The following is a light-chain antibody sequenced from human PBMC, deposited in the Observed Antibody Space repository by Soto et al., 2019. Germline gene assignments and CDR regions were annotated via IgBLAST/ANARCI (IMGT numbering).Light chain of an antibody. CDR3: SSYAGSNIHYV. V-gene: IGLV2-8*02. J-gene: IGLJ1*01. Sequence: QSALTQPPSASRSPGQSVTISCTGTSSDVGAYNYVSWYQQHPGKAPKLVIYEVTKRPSGVPDRFSGSKSGNTASLTVSGLQAEDEADYYCSSYAGSNIHYVFGTGTKLTVL. CDR1: SSDVGAYNY. CDR2: EVT.